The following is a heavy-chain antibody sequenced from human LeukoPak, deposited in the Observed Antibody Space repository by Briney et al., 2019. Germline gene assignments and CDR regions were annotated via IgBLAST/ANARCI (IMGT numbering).Heavy chain of an antibody. CDR2: IYSGGST. J-gene: IGHJ6*02. CDR3: ARDPAKGYYYYGMDV. V-gene: IGHV3-66*02. CDR1: GFTVSSNY. Sequence: GGSLRLSCAASGFTVSSNYMSWVRQAPGKGLEWVSVIYSGGSTYYADSVKGRFTISRDNSKNTLCLQMNSLRAEDTAVYYCARDPAKGYYYYGMDVWGQGTTVTVSS. D-gene: IGHD4/OR15-4a*01.